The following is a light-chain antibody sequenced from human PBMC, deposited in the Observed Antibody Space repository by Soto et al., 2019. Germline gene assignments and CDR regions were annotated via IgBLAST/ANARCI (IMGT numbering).Light chain of an antibody. V-gene: IGKV3-15*01. CDR2: GAS. J-gene: IGKJ2*01. Sequence: ELVVTQSPATLSVSPGERATLSCKASQNLSRNLAWYQLQPGQAPRFLIYGASTWATGIPARFSGSGSGTDFTLTISSLQSEDFAVYYCQQYDKWPHTFGQGTKLEIK. CDR1: QNLSRN. CDR3: QQYDKWPHT.